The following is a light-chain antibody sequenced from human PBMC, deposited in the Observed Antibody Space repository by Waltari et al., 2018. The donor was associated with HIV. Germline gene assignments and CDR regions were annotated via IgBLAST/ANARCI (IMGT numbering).Light chain of an antibody. J-gene: IGLJ2*01. V-gene: IGLV4-69*01. Sequence: QLVLTQSPSASASLGASVKLTCTLNSGHSGYAIAWHQQQPQKGPRYLMKVNSNGSHNKGDGIPGRFSGSGSGAVRYLTISSLRSEDEADYYCQTWGTGIRVFGGGTKLTVL. CDR3: QTWGTGIRV. CDR2: VNSNGSH. CDR1: SGHSGYA.